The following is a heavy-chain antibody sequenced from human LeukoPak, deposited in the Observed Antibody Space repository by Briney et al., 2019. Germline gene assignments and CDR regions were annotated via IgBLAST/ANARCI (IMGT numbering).Heavy chain of an antibody. J-gene: IGHJ6*03. V-gene: IGHV3-73*01. CDR1: GFTFSGSA. D-gene: IGHD4-11*01. Sequence: GGSLRLSCAASGFTFSGSAMHWVRQASGKGLEWVGRTRSKANSYATAYAASVKGRFTISRDDSKNTAYLQMNSLKTEDTAVYYCTSSLDGNYAGTYYYMDVWGKGTTVTVSS. CDR2: TRSKANSYAT. CDR3: TSSLDGNYAGTYYYMDV.